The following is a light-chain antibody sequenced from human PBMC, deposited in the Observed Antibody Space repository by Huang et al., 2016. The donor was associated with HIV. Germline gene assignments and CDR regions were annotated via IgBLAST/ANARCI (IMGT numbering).Light chain of an antibody. J-gene: IGKJ4*01. CDR2: AAS. Sequence: DIQMTQSPSSLSASVGDRISIPCRASQTISTFLNWYQQKPGKAPNLLIYAASNLQSGVSSRFSGTGSGTLFTLTVTGLLPDDFATYFCQQTSSVPLTFGGGTKVEMK. CDR3: QQTSSVPLT. CDR1: QTISTF. V-gene: IGKV1-39*01.